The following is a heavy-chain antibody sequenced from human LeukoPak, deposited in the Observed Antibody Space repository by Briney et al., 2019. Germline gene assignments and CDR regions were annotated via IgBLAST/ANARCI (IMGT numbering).Heavy chain of an antibody. CDR2: ISSSSSYI. D-gene: IGHD2-2*01. V-gene: IGHV3-21*01. Sequence: GGSLRLSCAASGFTFSSYSMNWVRQAPGKGLVWVSSISSSSSYIYYADSVKGRFTISRDNAKNSLYLQMNSLRAEDTAVYYCARGAGYCGSTSCPLYYYYGMDVWGQGTTVTVSS. CDR1: GFTFSSYS. CDR3: ARGAGYCGSTSCPLYYYYGMDV. J-gene: IGHJ6*02.